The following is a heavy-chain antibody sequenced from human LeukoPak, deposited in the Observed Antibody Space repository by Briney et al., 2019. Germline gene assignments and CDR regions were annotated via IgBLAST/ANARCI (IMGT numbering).Heavy chain of an antibody. J-gene: IGHJ6*02. CDR2: ISSGSSTI. CDR1: GFTFSTYS. Sequence: GGSLRLSCAASGFTFSTYSMNWVRQAPGKGLEWLSYISSGSSTIYYADSVKGRFTISRDNVKKSLYLQMNSLRDEDAAVYYCARESLMDVWGQGTTVTVSS. CDR3: ARESLMDV. V-gene: IGHV3-48*02.